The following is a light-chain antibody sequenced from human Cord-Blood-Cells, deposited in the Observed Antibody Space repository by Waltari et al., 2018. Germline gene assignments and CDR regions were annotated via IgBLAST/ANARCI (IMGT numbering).Light chain of an antibody. CDR2: AAS. V-gene: IGKV1-39*01. Sequence: DIQMTKSPSSLSASVGDRVTITCRASQRISSYLNWYQQKPGNAPKLLIYAASRLQRRVPSRFSSSGAGTNFTIIISSLQHEDVATDYCQQSYSTPRTFGPGTKVDIK. CDR3: QQSYSTPRT. CDR1: QRISSY. J-gene: IGKJ3*01.